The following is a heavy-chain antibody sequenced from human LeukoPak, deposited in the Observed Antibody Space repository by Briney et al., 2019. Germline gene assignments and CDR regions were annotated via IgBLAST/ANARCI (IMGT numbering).Heavy chain of an antibody. J-gene: IGHJ3*02. CDR1: GYSFVLYG. CDR2: INPSGGNT. CDR3: ARVRDGYNDAYDI. D-gene: IGHD5-24*01. Sequence: ASVKVSCKASGYSFVLYGISWVRQAPGQGPEWMGIINPSGGNTNYAQNFQGRVTMTRDTSTSTVYMELSSLRSEDTAVYYCARVRDGYNDAYDIWGQGTMVTVPS. V-gene: IGHV1-46*01.